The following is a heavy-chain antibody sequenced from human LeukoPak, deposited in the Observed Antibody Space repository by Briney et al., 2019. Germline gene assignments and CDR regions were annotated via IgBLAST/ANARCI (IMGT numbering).Heavy chain of an antibody. CDR3: AKDARGYYYYYMDV. CDR2: ISWDGGST. D-gene: IGHD3-10*01. CDR1: GFTFSTYS. V-gene: IGHV3-43D*03. Sequence: PGGSLRLSCAASGFTFSTYSMHWVRQAPGKGLEWVSLISWDGGSTYYADSVKGRFTISRDNSKNSLYLQMNSLRAEDTALYYCAKDARGYYYYYMDVWGKGTTVTVSS. J-gene: IGHJ6*03.